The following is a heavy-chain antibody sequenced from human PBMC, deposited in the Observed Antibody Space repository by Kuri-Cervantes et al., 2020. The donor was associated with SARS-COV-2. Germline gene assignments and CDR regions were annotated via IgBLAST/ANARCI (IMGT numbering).Heavy chain of an antibody. CDR2: ISYDGSNK. CDR1: GFTFSSYG. D-gene: IGHD6-19*01. Sequence: GESLKISCAASGFTFSSYGMDWVRQAPGKGLEWVAVISYDGSNKYYADSVKGRFTISRDNSKNTLYLQMNSLRAEDTAVYYCAKDHSSGWSPDYFDYWGQGALVTVSS. J-gene: IGHJ4*02. V-gene: IGHV3-30*18. CDR3: AKDHSSGWSPDYFDY.